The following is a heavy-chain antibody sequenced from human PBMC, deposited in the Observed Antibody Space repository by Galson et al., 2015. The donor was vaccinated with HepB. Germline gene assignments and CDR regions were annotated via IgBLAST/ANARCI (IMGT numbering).Heavy chain of an antibody. D-gene: IGHD3-10*01. CDR2: MNRDGSDK. Sequence: LRLSCAASGFTFSAYWMYWVRQAPGKGPEWVASMNRDGSDKYYADSVKGRFTISRDNAKNLLYLQMSSLRVEDTAVYYCARDPGREPVDFWGQGTLVTVSS. CDR3: ARDPGREPVDF. CDR1: GFTFSAYW. J-gene: IGHJ4*02. V-gene: IGHV3-7*03.